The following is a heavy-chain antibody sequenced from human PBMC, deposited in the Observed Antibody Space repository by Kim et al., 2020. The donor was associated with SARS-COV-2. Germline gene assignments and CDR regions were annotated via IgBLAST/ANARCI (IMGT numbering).Heavy chain of an antibody. Sequence: GGSLRLSCAASGFTFSSHSMNWVRQAPGKGLEWVASISSTSSYIYHADTVKGRFTISRDNDKNALYLQMSSLRAEDTALYYCARDLALTTLDYWGQGTL. CDR1: GFTFSSHS. D-gene: IGHD1-1*01. CDR2: ISSTSSYI. CDR3: ARDLALTTLDY. J-gene: IGHJ4*02. V-gene: IGHV3-21*06.